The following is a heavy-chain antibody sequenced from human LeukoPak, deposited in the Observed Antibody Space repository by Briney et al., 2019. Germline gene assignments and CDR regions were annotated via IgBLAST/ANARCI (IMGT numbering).Heavy chain of an antibody. V-gene: IGHV4-59*01. CDR1: SGSISNYF. CDR3: TRVVSDSYGMDV. Sequence: SETLSLTCTVSSGSISNYFWSWIRQPPGKRLEWIGYIHYSGSTNYNPSLKSRVTISVDTSKNQFSLKLSSVTAADTAVYHCTRVVSDSYGMDVWGQGTTVTVSS. D-gene: IGHD6-25*01. J-gene: IGHJ6*02. CDR2: IHYSGST.